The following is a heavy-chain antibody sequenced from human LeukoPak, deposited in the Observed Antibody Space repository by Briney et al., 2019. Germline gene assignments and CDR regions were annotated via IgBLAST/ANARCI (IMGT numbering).Heavy chain of an antibody. V-gene: IGHV4-4*07. CDR2: IYTSGST. J-gene: IGHJ5*02. CDR1: GGSISSYY. Sequence: SETLSLTCTVSGGSISSYYWSWIRQPAGKGLEWIGRIYTSGSTNYNPSLKCRVTMSVDTSKNQFSLKLSSVTAADTAVYYCARDYSSGYFNWFDPWGQGTLVTVSS. D-gene: IGHD3-22*01. CDR3: ARDYSSGYFNWFDP.